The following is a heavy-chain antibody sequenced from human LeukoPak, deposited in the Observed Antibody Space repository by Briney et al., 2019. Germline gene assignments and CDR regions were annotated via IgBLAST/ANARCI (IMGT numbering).Heavy chain of an antibody. CDR2: INSDGSST. V-gene: IGHV3-74*01. J-gene: IGHJ4*02. D-gene: IGHD3-10*01. CDR3: AREKATYGSGSYYY. Sequence: GGSLRLSCAASGFTFSSYWMHWVRHAPGKGLVWVSRINSDGSSTSYADSVKGRFTISRDNAKNTLYLQMNSLRAEDTAVYYCAREKATYGSGSYYYWGQGTLVTVSS. CDR1: GFTFSSYW.